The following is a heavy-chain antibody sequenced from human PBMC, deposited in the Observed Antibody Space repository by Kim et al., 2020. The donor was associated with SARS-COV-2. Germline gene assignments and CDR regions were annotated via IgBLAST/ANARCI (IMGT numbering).Heavy chain of an antibody. J-gene: IGHJ6*02. Sequence: GGSLRLSCAASGFTFSSYGMHWVRQAPGKGLEWVAVIWYDGSNKYYADSVKGRFTISRDNSKNTLYLQMNSLRAEDTAVYYCARSPFSSSSRITAYGMDVWGQGTTVTVSS. D-gene: IGHD6-6*01. V-gene: IGHV3-33*01. CDR1: GFTFSSYG. CDR3: ARSPFSSSSRITAYGMDV. CDR2: IWYDGSNK.